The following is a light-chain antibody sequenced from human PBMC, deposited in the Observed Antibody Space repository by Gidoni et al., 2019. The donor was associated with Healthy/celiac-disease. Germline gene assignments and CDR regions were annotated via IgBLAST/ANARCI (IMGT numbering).Light chain of an antibody. CDR3: QQRSNCPLT. V-gene: IGKV3-11*01. CDR1: QSVSSY. CDR2: AAS. J-gene: IGKJ4*01. Sequence: EIVLTQSPATLSSSAGERATLSCRASQSVSSYLAWYQQKPGQAPRLLIYAASTRATVIPARFSGSGSGTDFTLTLSSLEPEDFAVYYCQQRSNCPLTFGGGTKVEIK.